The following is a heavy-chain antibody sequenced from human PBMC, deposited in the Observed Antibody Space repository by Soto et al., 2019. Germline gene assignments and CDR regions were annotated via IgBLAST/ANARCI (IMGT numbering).Heavy chain of an antibody. V-gene: IGHV4-39*07. Sequence: PSETLSLTCTVSGGSVSSNSYSWGWIRQSPGKGLEWIGTIYSSENTYYNPSLLSRVTISVDTSKKEFSLRLSSVTAADTAVYYCARVRGASWYGGNDYYGMDVWGQGTTVTVSS. CDR2: IYSSENT. D-gene: IGHD3-10*01. CDR3: ARVRGASWYGGNDYYGMDV. CDR1: GGSVSSNSYS. J-gene: IGHJ6*02.